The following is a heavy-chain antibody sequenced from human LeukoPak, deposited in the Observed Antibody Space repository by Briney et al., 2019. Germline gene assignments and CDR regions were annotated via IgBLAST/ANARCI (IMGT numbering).Heavy chain of an antibody. Sequence: GGSLRLSCAASGFTVSSNYMSWVRQPPGKGLEWVSLISGDGAGTYYADSVKGRFTISRDNSKNSLYLQMNSLRNEDTALYYCAKGGQWLIHPWGQGTLVTVSS. V-gene: IGHV3-43*02. J-gene: IGHJ5*02. CDR2: ISGDGAGT. CDR1: GFTVSSNY. D-gene: IGHD6-19*01. CDR3: AKGGQWLIHP.